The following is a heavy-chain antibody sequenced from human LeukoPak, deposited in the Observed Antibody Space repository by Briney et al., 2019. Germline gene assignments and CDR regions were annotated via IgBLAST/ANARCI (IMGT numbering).Heavy chain of an antibody. CDR1: GFTFSSYS. Sequence: PGGSLRLSCAASGFTFSSYSMNWVRQAPGKGLEWVSYISGSSSTIYYADSVKGRFTISRDNAKNSLYLQMNSLRAEDTAVYYCARKYYDILTGYFENWGQGTLVTVSS. D-gene: IGHD3-9*01. CDR2: ISGSSSTI. V-gene: IGHV3-48*04. J-gene: IGHJ4*02. CDR3: ARKYYDILTGYFEN.